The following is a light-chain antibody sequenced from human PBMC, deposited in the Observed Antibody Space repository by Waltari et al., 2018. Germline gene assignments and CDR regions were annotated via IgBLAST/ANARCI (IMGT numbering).Light chain of an antibody. CDR1: QSVSSSY. J-gene: IGKJ2*01. V-gene: IGKV3-20*01. Sequence: EIVLTQSPGTLSLSPGERATLSCRASQSVSSSYLAWYQQKPGQAPRLLIYGASSRATGIPDRFSGSGSGTDFTLTISRLEPEDFAVYSCHQYGTSPRTFGLGTKLEIK. CDR3: HQYGTSPRT. CDR2: GAS.